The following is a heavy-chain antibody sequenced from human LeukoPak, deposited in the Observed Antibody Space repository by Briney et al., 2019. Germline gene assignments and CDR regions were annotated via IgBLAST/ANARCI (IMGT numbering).Heavy chain of an antibody. CDR2: IYYSGST. CDR3: ARQGGIQLWSSYNWFDP. D-gene: IGHD5-18*01. V-gene: IGHV4-59*08. J-gene: IGHJ5*02. Sequence: SETLSLTCTVSGGSISSYYWSWIRQPPGKGLEWIGYIYYSGSTNYNPSLKSRATISVDTSKNQFSLKLSSVTAADTAVYYCARQGGIQLWSSYNWFDPWGQGTLVTVSS. CDR1: GGSISSYY.